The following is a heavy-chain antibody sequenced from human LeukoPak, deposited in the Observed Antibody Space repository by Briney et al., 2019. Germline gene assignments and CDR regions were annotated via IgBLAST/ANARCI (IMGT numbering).Heavy chain of an antibody. V-gene: IGHV4-39*01. CDR3: ARTPTLRTYYYYMDV. CDR1: GGSISSSSYY. J-gene: IGHJ6*03. Sequence: SETLSLTCTVSGGSISSSSYYWGWIRQPPGKGLEWIGSIYYSGSTYYNPSLKSRVTISVDTSKNQLSLKLSSVTAADTAVYYCARTPTLRTYYYYMDVWGKGTTVTVSS. D-gene: IGHD2-15*01. CDR2: IYYSGST.